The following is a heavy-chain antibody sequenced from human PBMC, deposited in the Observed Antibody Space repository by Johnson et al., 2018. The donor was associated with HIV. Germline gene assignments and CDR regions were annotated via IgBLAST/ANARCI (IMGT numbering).Heavy chain of an antibody. CDR3: ARDYYDLPWGYDAFDI. CDR2: IYSGDTT. D-gene: IGHD3-22*01. Sequence: VQLVESGGGLVQPGGSLRLSCASGFTVSTNYMSWVRQAPGKGLERVSVIYSGDTTYYAASVKGRFTISRDNAKTSLYLQMDSLRAEDTAVYYCARDYYDLPWGYDAFDIWGQGTMVTVSS. J-gene: IGHJ3*02. V-gene: IGHV3-66*01. CDR1: GFTVSTNY.